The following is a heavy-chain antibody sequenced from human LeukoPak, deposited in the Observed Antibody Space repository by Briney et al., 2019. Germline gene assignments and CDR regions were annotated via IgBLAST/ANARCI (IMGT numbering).Heavy chain of an antibody. V-gene: IGHV3-43*02. Sequence: GGSLRLSCAASGFTFDDYAMHWVRQAPGKGLEWVSLISGDGGSTYYADFVKGRFTISRDNSKNSLYLQMNSLRAEDMAVYYCARLDSGTYYTAFDYWGQGTLVTVSS. CDR2: ISGDGGST. CDR3: ARLDSGTYYTAFDY. J-gene: IGHJ4*02. CDR1: GFTFDDYA. D-gene: IGHD3-10*01.